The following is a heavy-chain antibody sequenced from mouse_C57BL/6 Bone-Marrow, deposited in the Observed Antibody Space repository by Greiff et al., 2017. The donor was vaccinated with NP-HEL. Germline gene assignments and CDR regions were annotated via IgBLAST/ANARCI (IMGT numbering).Heavy chain of an antibody. CDR2: ISDGGSYT. D-gene: IGHD2-4*01. V-gene: IGHV5-4*01. CDR3: ARDMDYDYDRKCNYAMDY. CDR1: GFTFSSYA. Sequence: EVQLVESGGGLVKPGGSLKLSCAASGFTFSSYAMSWVRQTPEKRLEWVATISDGGSYTYYPDNVKGRFTISRDNAKNNLYLQMSHLKSEDTAMYYCARDMDYDYDRKCNYAMDYWGQGASVTVSS. J-gene: IGHJ4*01.